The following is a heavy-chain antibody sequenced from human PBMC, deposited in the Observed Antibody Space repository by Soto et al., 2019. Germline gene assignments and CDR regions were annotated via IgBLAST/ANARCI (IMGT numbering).Heavy chain of an antibody. V-gene: IGHV3-23*01. Sequence: HPGGSLRLYCVASGFTFISNALSWVRQAPGAGLEWVSAISGNGADISYADPVRGRLTISRDNSKDTLFLQMNSRRADDTAVYDCGKKRRSNSWFVCSFWGQGMLVTVFS. D-gene: IGHD6-19*01. J-gene: IGHJ4*01. CDR3: GKKRRSNSWFVCSF. CDR2: ISGNGADI. CDR1: GFTFISNA.